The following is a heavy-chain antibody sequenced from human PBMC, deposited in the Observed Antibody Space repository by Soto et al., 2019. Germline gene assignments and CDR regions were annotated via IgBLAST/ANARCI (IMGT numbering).Heavy chain of an antibody. V-gene: IGHV4-59*01. CDR3: ARGGGSGPYYYYYMDV. D-gene: IGHD3-10*01. Sequence: PSETLSLTCTVSGGSISSYYWSWIRQPPGKGLEWIGYIYYSGSTNYNPSLESRVTISVDTSKNQFSLKLSSVTAADTAVYYCARGGGSGPYYYYYMDVWGKGTTVTVSS. CDR2: IYYSGST. CDR1: GGSISSYY. J-gene: IGHJ6*03.